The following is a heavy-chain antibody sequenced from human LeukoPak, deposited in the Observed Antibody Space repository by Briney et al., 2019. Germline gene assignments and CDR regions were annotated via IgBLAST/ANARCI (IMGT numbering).Heavy chain of an antibody. Sequence: SETLSLTCAVYGGSFSGYYWSWIRQPPGKGLEWIGEINHSGSTNYNPSLKSRVTISVDTSKNQFSLKLSSVTAADTAVYYCARGRRGRQQLVPEGRRFDPWGQGTLVTVSS. J-gene: IGHJ5*02. CDR2: INHSGST. CDR1: GGSFSGYY. D-gene: IGHD6-13*01. CDR3: ARGRRGRQQLVPEGRRFDP. V-gene: IGHV4-34*01.